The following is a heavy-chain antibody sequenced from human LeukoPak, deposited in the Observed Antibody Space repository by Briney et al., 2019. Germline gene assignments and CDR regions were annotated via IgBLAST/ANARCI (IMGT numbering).Heavy chain of an antibody. D-gene: IGHD3-3*01. J-gene: IGHJ4*02. CDR1: EFTFSSYN. Sequence: GGSLRLSCAASEFTFSSYNMNWVRQAPGKGLEWVSSISSSSAYIYYADSVKGRFTISRDNAKNSLYLQMNSLRAEDTAVYYCAREMFWSGYFSNLHFDYWGQGALVTASS. CDR2: ISSSSAYI. V-gene: IGHV3-21*01. CDR3: AREMFWSGYFSNLHFDY.